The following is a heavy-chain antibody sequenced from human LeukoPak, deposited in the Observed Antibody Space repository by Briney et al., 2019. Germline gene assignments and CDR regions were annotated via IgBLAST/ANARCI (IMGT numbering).Heavy chain of an antibody. CDR1: GGSFSGYH. CDR3: ARYYYDSSGYPPGVDY. D-gene: IGHD3-22*01. CDR2: INHSGST. Sequence: PSETLSLTCAVYGGSFSGYHWSWIRQPPGKGLEWIGEINHSGSTNYNPSLKSRVTISVDTSKNQFSLKLSSVTAADTAVYYCARYYYDSSGYPPGVDYWGQGTLVTVSS. J-gene: IGHJ4*02. V-gene: IGHV4-34*01.